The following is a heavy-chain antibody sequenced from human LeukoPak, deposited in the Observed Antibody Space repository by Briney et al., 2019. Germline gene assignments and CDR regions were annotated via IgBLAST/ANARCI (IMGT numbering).Heavy chain of an antibody. CDR2: IHDSGST. CDR1: GGSISSYY. CDR3: ARGPYCYDSSGAFDI. Sequence: PSETLSLTCTVSGGSISSYYWSWIRHPPGKGLEWIGYIHDSGSTNYNPSLKSRVTISVDTSKNQFSLKLSSVTAADTAVYFCARGPYCYDSSGAFDIWGQGTMVTVSS. D-gene: IGHD3-22*01. J-gene: IGHJ3*02. V-gene: IGHV4-59*08.